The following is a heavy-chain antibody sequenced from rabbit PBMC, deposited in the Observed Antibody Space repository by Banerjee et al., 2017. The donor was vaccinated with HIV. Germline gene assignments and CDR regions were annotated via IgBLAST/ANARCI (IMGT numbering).Heavy chain of an antibody. CDR1: GLDFSRSYW. V-gene: IGHV1S45*01. CDR2: IYVGSSGST. D-gene: IGHD4-1*01. CDR3: ARDLAGVIGWNFNL. J-gene: IGHJ4*01. Sequence: QEQLVESGGDLVKPGASLTLTCKASGLDFSRSYWICWVRQAPGKGLEWIACIYVGSSGSTYYASWAKGRFTISKTSSTTVTLQMTSLTAADMATYFCARDLAGVIGWNFNLWGPGTLVTVS.